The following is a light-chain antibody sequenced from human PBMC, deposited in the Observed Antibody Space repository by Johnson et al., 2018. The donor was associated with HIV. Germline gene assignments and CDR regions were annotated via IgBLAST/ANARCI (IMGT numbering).Light chain of an antibody. V-gene: IGLV1-51*02. CDR2: END. Sequence: QSILTQPPSVSAAPGQKVTIYCSGSRSNTGRNYASWYQQLPGTAPKLLIYENDKRPSGIPDRFSGSKSATSATLGITGLQTRDEADYYCGTWDSALSGGGVFGTGTRVTVL. CDR3: GTWDSALSGGGV. CDR1: RSNTGRNY. J-gene: IGLJ1*01.